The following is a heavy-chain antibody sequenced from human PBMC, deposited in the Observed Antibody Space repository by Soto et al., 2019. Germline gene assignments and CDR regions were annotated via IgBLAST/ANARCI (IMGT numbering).Heavy chain of an antibody. J-gene: IGHJ6*02. CDR2: TYYRSKWYN. Sequence: SQTLSLTCAISGDSVSSNSAAWNWIRQSPSSGLEWLGRTYYRSKWYNDYAVSVKSRITINPDTSKNQFSLQLNSVPPEDTAVYYCPRDLHRGYYYGMDVWGQGTPDTASS. CDR1: GDSVSSNSAA. CDR3: PRDLHRGYYYGMDV. V-gene: IGHV6-1*01. D-gene: IGHD4-4*01.